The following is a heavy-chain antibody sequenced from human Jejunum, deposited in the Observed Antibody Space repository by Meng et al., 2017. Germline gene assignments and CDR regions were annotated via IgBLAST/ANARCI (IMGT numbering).Heavy chain of an antibody. CDR2: IYYSGTT. D-gene: IGHD3-22*01. V-gene: IGHV4-39*07. CDR1: GDSISSSSYY. CDR3: AREMTSAYFSES. Sequence: QLHLQESGPGLVKPSETLSLTCTVSGDSISSSSYYWGWIRQTPGKGLEWIGSIYYSGTTYYNPSLNSRVTISVDTSKNHFSLKLNSVTAADTAVYYCAREMTSAYFSESWGQGPLVTVSS. J-gene: IGHJ4*02.